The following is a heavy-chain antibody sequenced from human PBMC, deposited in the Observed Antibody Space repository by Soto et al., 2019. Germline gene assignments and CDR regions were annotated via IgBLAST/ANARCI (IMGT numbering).Heavy chain of an antibody. Sequence: QVQLVQSGAEVKKPGASVKVSCKASGYTFTSYGISWVRQAPGQGLEWMGRISAYNGNTNYAQKLQGRVTMTTDTPTSQAYMELRSLRSDDTAGYYCARDRGYNWNDGWFDPWGQRTLVTVSS. V-gene: IGHV1-18*01. CDR2: ISAYNGNT. J-gene: IGHJ5*02. D-gene: IGHD1-20*01. CDR3: ARDRGYNWNDGWFDP. CDR1: GYTFTSYG.